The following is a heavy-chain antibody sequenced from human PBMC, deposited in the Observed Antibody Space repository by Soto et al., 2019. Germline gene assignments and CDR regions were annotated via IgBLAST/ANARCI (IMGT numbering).Heavy chain of an antibody. D-gene: IGHD3-10*01. J-gene: IGHJ4*02. CDR2: IYYSGST. CDR3: AREGITMVRGIL. CDR1: GGSISSGDYY. V-gene: IGHV4-30-4*01. Sequence: SETLSLTCTVSGGSISSGDYYWIWIRQPPGKGLEWIGYIYYSGSTYYNPSLKSRVTISVDTSKNQFSLKLSSVTAADTAVYYCAREGITMVRGILWGQGTLVTVSS.